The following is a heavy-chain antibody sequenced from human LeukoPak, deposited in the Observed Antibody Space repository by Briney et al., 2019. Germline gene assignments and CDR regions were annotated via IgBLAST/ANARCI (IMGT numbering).Heavy chain of an antibody. CDR1: GYTFTSYA. D-gene: IGHD2-21*02. CDR2: ISTYSGNT. J-gene: IGHJ4*02. CDR3: ARGGSRVVTYGNFDY. V-gene: IGHV1-18*01. Sequence: ASVKVSCKPSGYTFTSYAISWLRQAPGQGLEWMGWISTYSGNTNYAQKLQGRITTTIETSTSTAYMELGSLRSDDTAVYYCARGGSRVVTYGNFDYWGQGTLVTVSS.